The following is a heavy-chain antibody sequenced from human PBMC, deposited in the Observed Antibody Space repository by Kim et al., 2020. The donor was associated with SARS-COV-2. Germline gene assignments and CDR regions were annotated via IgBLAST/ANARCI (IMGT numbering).Heavy chain of an antibody. Sequence: NYNPPLKSRVTMSVDTSKNQFSRKLSSVTAADTAVYYCAREIVYYYMDVWGKGTTVTVSS. D-gene: IGHD1-26*01. V-gene: IGHV4-4*07. J-gene: IGHJ6*03. CDR3: AREIVYYYMDV.